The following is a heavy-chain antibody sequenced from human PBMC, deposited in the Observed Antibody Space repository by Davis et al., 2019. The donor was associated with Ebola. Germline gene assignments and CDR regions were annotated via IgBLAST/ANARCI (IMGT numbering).Heavy chain of an antibody. D-gene: IGHD3-3*01. V-gene: IGHV3-64D*06. J-gene: IGHJ6*04. CDR3: VKSGLSFGVVKYHYGMDV. CDR2: ISSNGGST. Sequence: GESLKISCSASGFTFSSYAMHWVRQAPGKGLEYVSAISSNGGSTYYADSVKGRFTISRDNSKNTLYLQMSNLRAEDTAVYYCVKSGLSFGVVKYHYGMDVWGKGTTVTVSS. CDR1: GFTFSSYA.